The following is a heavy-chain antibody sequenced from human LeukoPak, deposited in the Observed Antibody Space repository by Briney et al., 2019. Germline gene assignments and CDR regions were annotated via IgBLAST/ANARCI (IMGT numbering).Heavy chain of an antibody. Sequence: PGGSLRLSCAASGFTFSNYWMHWVRQDPGKGLVWVSGINPDGSFTIHADSVKGRFTISRDNAKNTLYVQMNSLRAEDTAVYYCTRDLDGDLNPNWFDPWGQGTLVTVSS. CDR3: TRDLDGDLNPNWFDP. J-gene: IGHJ5*02. CDR2: INPDGSFT. CDR1: GFTFSNYW. V-gene: IGHV3-74*01. D-gene: IGHD7-27*01.